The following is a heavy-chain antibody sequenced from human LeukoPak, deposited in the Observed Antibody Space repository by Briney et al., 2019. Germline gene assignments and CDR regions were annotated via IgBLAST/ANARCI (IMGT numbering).Heavy chain of an antibody. V-gene: IGHV4-59*01. CDR2: IYYSGST. CDR3: ARERAYCGGDCYFDY. J-gene: IGHJ4*02. D-gene: IGHD2-21*02. CDR1: GGSISSYY. Sequence: SETLSLTCTVSGGSISSYYWSWIRQPPGKGLEWIGYIYYSGSTNYNPSLKSRVTISVDTSKNQFSLKLSSVTAADTAVYYCARERAYCGGDCYFDYWGQGTLVTVSS.